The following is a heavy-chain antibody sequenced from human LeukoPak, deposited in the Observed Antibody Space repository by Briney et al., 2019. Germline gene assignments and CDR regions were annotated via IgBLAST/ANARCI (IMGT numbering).Heavy chain of an antibody. J-gene: IGHJ4*02. CDR2: IYSGGST. Sequence: RGSLRLSCAASGFTVSSNYMSWVRQAPGKGLEWVSVIYSGGSTYYADSVKGRFTISRDNSKNTLYLQMNSLRAEDTAVYYCARAPPRGSYPLDYWGQGTLVTVSS. V-gene: IGHV3-53*01. CDR1: GFTVSSNY. D-gene: IGHD1-26*01. CDR3: ARAPPRGSYPLDY.